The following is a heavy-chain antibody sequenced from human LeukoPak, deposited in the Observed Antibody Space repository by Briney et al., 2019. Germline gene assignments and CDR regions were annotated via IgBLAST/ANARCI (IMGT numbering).Heavy chain of an antibody. CDR1: GYTFTSYD. CDR2: MNPNSGNT. CDR3: ARGGEGLYYFDY. Sequence: ASVKVSCKASGYTFTSYDINWVRQATGQGLEWMGWMNPNSGNTGYAQKFQGRVTMTRNTSIRTAYMGLGSLRSEDTAVYYCARGGEGLYYFDYWGQGTLVTVSS. J-gene: IGHJ4*02. V-gene: IGHV1-8*01. D-gene: IGHD3-16*01.